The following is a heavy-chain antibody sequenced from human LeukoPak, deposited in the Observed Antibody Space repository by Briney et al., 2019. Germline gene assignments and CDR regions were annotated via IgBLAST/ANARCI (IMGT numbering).Heavy chain of an antibody. V-gene: IGHV4-34*01. J-gene: IGHJ4*02. CDR2: INHSGST. D-gene: IGHD3-10*01. CDR3: ARGRVRRSYIIAFDY. Sequence: SETLSLTCAVYGGSFSGYYWSWIRQPPGKGLEWIGEINHSGSTNYNPSLKSRVTISVDTSKNQFSLKLSSVTAADTAVYYCARGRVRRSYIIAFDYWGQGTLVTVSS. CDR1: GGSFSGYY.